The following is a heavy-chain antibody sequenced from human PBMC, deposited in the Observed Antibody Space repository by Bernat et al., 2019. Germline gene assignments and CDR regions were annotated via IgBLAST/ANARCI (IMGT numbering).Heavy chain of an antibody. CDR3: AREALRGCGDWFDY. D-gene: IGHD2-15*01. CDR2: IGYDGGTK. CDR1: GFAFNRYP. Sequence: QVQLVESGGGVVQPGRSLRLSCAASGFAFNRYPMHWVRQAPGKGLEWVAVIGYDGGTKHYLDAVKGRFTITRDDSKNTLYLDMNSLRTEDTAVYHCAREALRGCGDWFDYWGQGTLVTVSS. V-gene: IGHV3-30*01. J-gene: IGHJ5*01.